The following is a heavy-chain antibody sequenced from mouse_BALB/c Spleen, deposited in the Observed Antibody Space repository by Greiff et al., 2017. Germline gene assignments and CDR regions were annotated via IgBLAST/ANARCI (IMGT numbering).Heavy chain of an antibody. CDR3: TRDGNYAMDD. Sequence: QVQLKQSGAELVKPGASVKLSCKASGYTFTSYYMYWVKQRPGQGLEWIGEINPSNGGTNFNEKFKSKATLTVDKSSSTAYMQLSSLTSEDSAVYYCTRDGNYAMDDWGQGTSVTVSS. CDR1: GYTFTSYY. D-gene: IGHD2-1*01. J-gene: IGHJ4*01. V-gene: IGHV1S81*02. CDR2: INPSNGGT.